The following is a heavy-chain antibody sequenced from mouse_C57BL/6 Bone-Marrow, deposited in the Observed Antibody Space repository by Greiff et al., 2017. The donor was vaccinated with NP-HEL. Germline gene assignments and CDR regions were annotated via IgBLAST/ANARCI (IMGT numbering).Heavy chain of an antibody. CDR1: GFNIKDYY. J-gene: IGHJ1*03. CDR3: TTWNTTGVEEGDWYFDV. Sequence: VQLQQSGAELVRPGASVKLSCTASGFNIKDYYMHWVKQRPEQGLEWIGRIDPEDGDTEYAPKFQGKATMTADTSSNTAYLQLSSLTSEDTAVYYCTTWNTTGVEEGDWYFDVWGTGTTVTVSS. D-gene: IGHD1-1*01. V-gene: IGHV14-1*01. CDR2: IDPEDGDT.